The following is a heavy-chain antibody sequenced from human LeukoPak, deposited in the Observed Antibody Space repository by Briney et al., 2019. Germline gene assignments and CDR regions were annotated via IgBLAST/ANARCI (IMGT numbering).Heavy chain of an antibody. CDR3: ARELIHDYRPNYMDV. CDR2: FDPEDGET. CDR1: GYTLTELS. J-gene: IGHJ6*03. D-gene: IGHD4-11*01. V-gene: IGHV1-24*01. Sequence: ASVKVSCKVSGYTLTELSMHWVRQAPGKGLEWMGGFDPEDGETIYAQKFQGRVTITTDESTSTAYMELSSLRSEDTAVYYCARELIHDYRPNYMDVWGKGTTVTVSS.